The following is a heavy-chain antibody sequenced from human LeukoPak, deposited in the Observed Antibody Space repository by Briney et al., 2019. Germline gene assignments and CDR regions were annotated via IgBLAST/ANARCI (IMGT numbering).Heavy chain of an antibody. Sequence: GGSLRLSCAASGFTFTSYSVNWVRQAPGKGLEWVSSISSSSSYIYYADSVKGRFTTSRDNAKSSLYLQMNSLRVEDTAVYYCARGLGTRGYSSYYMDVWGTGTTVTVSS. V-gene: IGHV3-21*01. CDR3: ARGLGTRGYSSYYMDV. J-gene: IGHJ6*03. CDR1: GFTFTSYS. D-gene: IGHD3-16*01. CDR2: ISSSSSYI.